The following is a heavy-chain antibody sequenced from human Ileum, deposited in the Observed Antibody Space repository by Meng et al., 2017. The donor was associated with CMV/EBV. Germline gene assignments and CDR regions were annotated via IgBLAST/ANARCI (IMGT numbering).Heavy chain of an antibody. D-gene: IGHD3-22*01. J-gene: IGHJ4*02. V-gene: IGHV4-4*07. CDR3: ARGESRGYYYFDY. CDR2: ISPSGNI. Sequence: QWRLQDSGPELVRPLVTLSLTFTVSGDSISNLFWSWIRQPAGKKLGWIGRISPSGNINYIPSLKGRVTMSLDTSNNQIFLNLTSVTAADTALYYCARGESRGYYYFDYWGQGILVTVSS. CDR1: GDSISNLF.